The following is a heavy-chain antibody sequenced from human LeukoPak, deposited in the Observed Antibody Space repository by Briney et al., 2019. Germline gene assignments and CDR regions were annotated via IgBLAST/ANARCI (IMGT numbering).Heavy chain of an antibody. CDR1: GYTFTSYG. CDR2: ISAYNGNT. V-gene: IGHV1-18*01. J-gene: IGHJ4*02. Sequence: ASVKVSCKASGYTFTSYGISWVRQAPGQGLEWMGWISAYNGNTNYAQKLQGRVTMTTDTSTSTAYMELRSLRSDDTAVYYCARTMMVRRVTTPHSFDYWGQGTLVTVSS. CDR3: ARTMMVRRVTTPHSFDY. D-gene: IGHD3-10*01.